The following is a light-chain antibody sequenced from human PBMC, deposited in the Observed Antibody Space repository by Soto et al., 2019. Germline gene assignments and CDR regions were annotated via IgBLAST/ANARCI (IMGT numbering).Light chain of an antibody. Sequence: QSALTQPPSASGSPGQSVTVSCAGTSRDVGAYSSVAWYQQHPGKAPKLIIYEVTKRPSGVPDRFSGARSGSTAFLTVSGLQADDEADYYCSAHAGSNNYVFGTGTKVTVL. CDR2: EVT. V-gene: IGLV2-8*01. J-gene: IGLJ1*01. CDR1: SRDVGAYSS. CDR3: SAHAGSNNYV.